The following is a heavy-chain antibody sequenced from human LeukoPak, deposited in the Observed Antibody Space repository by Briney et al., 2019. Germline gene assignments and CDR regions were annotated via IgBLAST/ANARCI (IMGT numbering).Heavy chain of an antibody. Sequence: SETLSLTCTVSGDSISSSSYYWGWIRQPPGKGLEWIGSIYYSGSTYYNPSLKSRVTISVDTSKNQFSLKLSSVTAADTAVYYCARYTVENDYWGQGTLVTVSS. V-gene: IGHV4-39*07. J-gene: IGHJ4*02. CDR2: IYYSGST. CDR1: GDSISSSSYY. D-gene: IGHD4-23*01. CDR3: ARYTVENDY.